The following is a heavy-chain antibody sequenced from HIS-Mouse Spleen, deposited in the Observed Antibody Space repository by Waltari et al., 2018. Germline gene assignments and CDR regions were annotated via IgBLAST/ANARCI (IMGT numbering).Heavy chain of an antibody. V-gene: IGHV4-39*07. J-gene: IGHJ2*01. CDR3: AREIPYSSSWYDWYFDL. D-gene: IGHD6-13*01. CDR2: IYYSGST. CDR1: GGSISSSSYY. Sequence: QLQLQESGPGLVKPSETLSLTCTVSGGSISSSSYYWGWIRQPQGKGLGWIGSIYYSGSTYYHPSLKSRVTISVDTSKNQFSLKLSSVTAADTAVYYCAREIPYSSSWYDWYFDLWGRGTLVTVSS.